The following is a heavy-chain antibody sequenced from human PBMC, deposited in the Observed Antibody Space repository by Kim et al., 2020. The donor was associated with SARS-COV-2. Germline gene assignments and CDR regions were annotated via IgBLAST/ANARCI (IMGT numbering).Heavy chain of an antibody. D-gene: IGHD3-10*01. CDR3: ANFYGSGSYYDTFDY. Sequence: SVKGRFTISRDNSKNTLYLQINSLRAEDTAVYYCANFYGSGSYYDTFDYWGQGTLVTVSS. V-gene: IGHV3-23*01. J-gene: IGHJ4*02.